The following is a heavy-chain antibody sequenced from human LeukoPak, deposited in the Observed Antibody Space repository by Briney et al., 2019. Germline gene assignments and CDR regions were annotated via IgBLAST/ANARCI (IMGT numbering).Heavy chain of an antibody. D-gene: IGHD5-12*01. CDR3: AKGRIPDIMGGNGIDV. V-gene: IGHV3-23*01. CDR1: GFTFSTYS. Sequence: GGSLRLSCAASGFTFSTYSLTWVRQAPGKGLEWVSAISSGGDITYYADSVKGRFTISRDNSKNTLYLRMNNLRAGDTAAYYCAKGRIPDIMGGNGIDVWGQGTTVTVSS. J-gene: IGHJ6*02. CDR2: ISSGGDIT.